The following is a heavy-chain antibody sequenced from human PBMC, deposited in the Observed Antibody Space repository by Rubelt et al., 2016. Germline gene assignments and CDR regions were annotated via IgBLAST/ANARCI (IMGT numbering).Heavy chain of an antibody. CDR1: GVSFSGYY. D-gene: IGHD3-10*01. CDR3: ARLGPGSTSHAFDI. Sequence: QVPLQQWGAGLLKPSETLSLSCAVYGVSFSGYYWSWIRKPPVKGMEWIWEINHIVTPNYNPSLQSRVTISVDTSNYQFSRKPSAVTAPYSVMEYCARLGPGSTSHAFDIWGQGTMVTVSS. CDR2: INHIVTP. V-gene: IGHV4-34*01. J-gene: IGHJ3*02.